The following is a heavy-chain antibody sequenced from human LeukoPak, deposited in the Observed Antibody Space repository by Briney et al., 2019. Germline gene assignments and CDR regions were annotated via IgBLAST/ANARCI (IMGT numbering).Heavy chain of an antibody. Sequence: GGTLSLSCAASGFTFSDYSRNWVRQAQGKGLEWVASVNTVSSYIFYADSMRGRFTISRDNDKNSLFLQMNSLRAEDTAVYYCARLRRNSDRSDFFYYYDHWGQGTLVTVSS. CDR2: VNTVSSYI. CDR1: GFTFSDYS. J-gene: IGHJ4*02. CDR3: ARLRRNSDRSDFFYYYDH. D-gene: IGHD3-22*01. V-gene: IGHV3-21*01.